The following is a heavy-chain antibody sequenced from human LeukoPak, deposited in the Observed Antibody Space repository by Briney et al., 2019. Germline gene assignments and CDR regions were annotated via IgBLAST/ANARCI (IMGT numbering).Heavy chain of an antibody. CDR3: VRLGAIRLDP. Sequence: SETLSLTCAVYGGSLSGYYWSWIRQPPGKGLEWIGEINHSGSTNYNPSLKSRVTISVDTSKNQFSLKLSSVTAADTAVYYCVRLGAIRLDPWGQGTLVTVSS. D-gene: IGHD3-16*01. CDR1: GGSLSGYY. V-gene: IGHV4-34*01. J-gene: IGHJ5*02. CDR2: INHSGST.